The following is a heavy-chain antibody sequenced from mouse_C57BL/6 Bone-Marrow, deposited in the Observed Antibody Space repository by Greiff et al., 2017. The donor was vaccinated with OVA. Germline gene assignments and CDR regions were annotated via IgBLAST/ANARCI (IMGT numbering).Heavy chain of an antibody. CDR2: ISSGGDYI. Sequence: EVMLVESGEGLVKPGGSLKLSCAASGFTFSSYAMSWVRQTPEKRLEWVAYISSGGDYIYYADTVKGRFTISRDNARNTLYLQMSSLKSEDTAMYYCTREDSSGYVEGAMDYWGQGTSVTVSS. CDR1: GFTFSSYA. D-gene: IGHD3-2*02. J-gene: IGHJ4*01. V-gene: IGHV5-9-1*02. CDR3: TREDSSGYVEGAMDY.